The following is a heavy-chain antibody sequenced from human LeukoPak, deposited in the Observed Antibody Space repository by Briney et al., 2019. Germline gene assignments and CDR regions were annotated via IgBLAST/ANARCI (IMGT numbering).Heavy chain of an antibody. Sequence: SETLSLTCAVSGYSISSGYYWGWIRQPPGKGLEWIGSIYHSGSTYYNPSLKSRVTISVDTSKNQFSLKLSSLTSADTAVYYCVRHALERVAPRLWGQGTLVTVSS. CDR1: GYSISSGYY. CDR3: VRHALERVAPRL. D-gene: IGHD2-15*01. V-gene: IGHV4-38-2*01. J-gene: IGHJ4*02. CDR2: IYHSGST.